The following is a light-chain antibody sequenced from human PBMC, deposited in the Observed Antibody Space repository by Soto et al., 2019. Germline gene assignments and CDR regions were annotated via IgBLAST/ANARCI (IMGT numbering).Light chain of an antibody. V-gene: IGLV2-14*03. CDR1: SSDVGGYKY. CDR2: DVS. Sequence: QSALTQPASVSGSPGQSITISCTGTSSDVGGYKYVSWYQQHPGKAPKLMIYDVSNRPSGASNRFSGSKSGNTASLTISGLQSEDEGDYYCTSYTSSTSVVFGGGTQLTVL. J-gene: IGLJ2*01. CDR3: TSYTSSTSVV.